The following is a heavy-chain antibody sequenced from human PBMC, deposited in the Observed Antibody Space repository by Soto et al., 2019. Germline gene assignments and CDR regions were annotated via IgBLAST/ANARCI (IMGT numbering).Heavy chain of an antibody. CDR2: ISGSGGST. CDR3: AKDVSGSYYEVLVY. J-gene: IGHJ4*02. Sequence: GGSLRLSCAASGFMFDSYGMNWVRQAPGKGLEWVSAISGSGGSTYYADSVKGRFTISRDNSKNTLYLQMNSLRAEDTAVYYCAKDVSGSYYEVLVYWGQGTLVTVSS. V-gene: IGHV3-23*01. D-gene: IGHD1-26*01. CDR1: GFMFDSYG.